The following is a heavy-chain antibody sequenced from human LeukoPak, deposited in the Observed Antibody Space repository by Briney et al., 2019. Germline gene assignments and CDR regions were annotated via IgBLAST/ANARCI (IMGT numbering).Heavy chain of an antibody. V-gene: IGHV3-23*01. CDR3: AKSLLTTASGTGRAFDI. J-gene: IGHJ3*02. CDR2: ISASGDVT. CDR1: GLTFNNYA. Sequence: GGSLRLSCEASGLTFNNYAMHWVRQSSGKGLEWVSGISASGDVTFHADPVKGRFTISRDNSKNTLYLQMNSLRAEDTAEYYCAKSLLTTASGTGRAFDIWGQGTMVTVSS. D-gene: IGHD1-26*01.